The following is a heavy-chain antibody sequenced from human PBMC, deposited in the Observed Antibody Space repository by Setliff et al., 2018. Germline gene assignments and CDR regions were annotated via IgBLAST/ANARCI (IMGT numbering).Heavy chain of an antibody. V-gene: IGHV3-23*01. J-gene: IGHJ4*02. Sequence: HPGGSLRLSCAASGFVFSTYDMNWVRQAPGKGLEWVSAIGDSGSTTYYADSVRGRFTVSRDNSRNILYLQMNSLRAEDTAVYYCAKDLTQSDYWGQGTLVTVSS. CDR3: AKDLTQSDY. D-gene: IGHD7-27*01. CDR1: GFVFSTYD. CDR2: IGDSGSTT.